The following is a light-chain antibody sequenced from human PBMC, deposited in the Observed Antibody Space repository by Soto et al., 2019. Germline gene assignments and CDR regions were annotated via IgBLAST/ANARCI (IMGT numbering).Light chain of an antibody. CDR3: SSYTSSSTVV. Sequence: QSVLTQPASVSGSPGQAITISCTGTSSDAGGYNYVSWYQQHPGKAPKLMIYDVSNRPSGVSNRFSGSKSGNTAPLTTSRLQAEDEADYYCSSYTSSSTVVFGGGTQVTVL. J-gene: IGLJ2*01. V-gene: IGLV2-14*01. CDR2: DVS. CDR1: SSDAGGYNY.